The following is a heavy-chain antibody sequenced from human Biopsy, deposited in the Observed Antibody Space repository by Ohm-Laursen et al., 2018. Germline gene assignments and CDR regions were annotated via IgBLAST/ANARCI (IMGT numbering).Heavy chain of an antibody. CDR2: ISSGGRA. V-gene: IGHV4-59*01. Sequence: SVTLSLTCTVSGGSISDDYWNWIPQPPGKGLQVIGYISSGGRAKYNPSLKSRLTISLDTSKNQLSLRLSSVTAADSAIYYCARERQFRFLEGAFDYWGQGILVTVSS. CDR1: GGSISDDY. D-gene: IGHD3-3*01. J-gene: IGHJ4*02. CDR3: ARERQFRFLEGAFDY.